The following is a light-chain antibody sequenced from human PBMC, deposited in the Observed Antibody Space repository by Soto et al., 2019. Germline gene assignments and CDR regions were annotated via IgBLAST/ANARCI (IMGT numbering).Light chain of an antibody. J-gene: IGKJ2*01. Sequence: EIVMTQSPATLSVSPGETATLSCRASQSLTSYLAWYQQKPDQAPRLLIYGISTRATDIPARFSGSGSGTEFTLTISSLQSEDFAVYYCQQYNSYLYTFGQGTKLEIK. CDR1: QSLTSY. CDR3: QQYNSYLYT. CDR2: GIS. V-gene: IGKV3-15*01.